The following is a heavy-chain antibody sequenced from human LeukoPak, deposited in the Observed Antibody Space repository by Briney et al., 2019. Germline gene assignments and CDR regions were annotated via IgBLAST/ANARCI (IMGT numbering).Heavy chain of an antibody. CDR2: IYYGGIT. J-gene: IGHJ4*02. CDR1: GGSISSYY. V-gene: IGHV4-59*01. Sequence: SETLSLTCSVSGGSISSYYWSWIRQPPGEGLEWIGYIYYGGITNYNPSLKSRVTISVDTSKNQFSLKMSSVTAADTVVYYCAREYYYDSSGYMFDYWGQGTLVTVSS. D-gene: IGHD3-22*01. CDR3: AREYYYDSSGYMFDY.